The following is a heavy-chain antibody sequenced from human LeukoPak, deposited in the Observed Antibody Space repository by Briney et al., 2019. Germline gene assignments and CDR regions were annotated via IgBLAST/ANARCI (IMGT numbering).Heavy chain of an antibody. V-gene: IGHV3-21*01. CDR1: GFTFSSYS. CDR2: ISSSSSYI. CDR3: ARDRFGGSYYFDY. J-gene: IGHJ4*02. Sequence: GGSLRLSCAASGFTFSSYSMNWVRQAPGMGLEWVSSISSSSSYIYYADSVKGRFTISRDNAKNSLYLQMNSLRAEDTAVYYCARDRFGGSYYFDYWGQGTLVTVSS. D-gene: IGHD3-10*01.